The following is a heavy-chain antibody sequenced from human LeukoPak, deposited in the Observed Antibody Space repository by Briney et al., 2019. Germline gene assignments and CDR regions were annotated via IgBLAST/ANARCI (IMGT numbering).Heavy chain of an antibody. CDR1: GFTFSSYA. Sequence: GGSLRLSCAASGFTFSSYAMHWVRQAPGKGLEWVAVISYDGSNKYYADSVKGRFTISRDNSKNTLYLQMNSLRAEDTAVYYCARARSRPVTTDYAFDIWGQGTLVTVSS. V-gene: IGHV3-30-3*01. D-gene: IGHD4-17*01. CDR3: ARARSRPVTTDYAFDI. CDR2: ISYDGSNK. J-gene: IGHJ4*02.